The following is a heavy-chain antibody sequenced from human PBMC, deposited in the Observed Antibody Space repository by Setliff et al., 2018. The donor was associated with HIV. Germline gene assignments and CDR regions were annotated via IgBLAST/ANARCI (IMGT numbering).Heavy chain of an antibody. V-gene: IGHV3-33*03. CDR3: VKDEEYIGVVSATMNMPGYYHYYYMDV. J-gene: IGHJ6*03. D-gene: IGHD2-2*01. CDR2: IWYDGSNE. CDR1: GFTFSGYN. Sequence: GGSLRLSCAASGFTFSGYNLNWVRQTPGKGLEWVAVIWYDGSNENYAGSVKGRFTISRDNADRSLYLQMNSLRAEDTAVYYCVKDEEYIGVVSATMNMPGYYHYYYMDVWGKGSTVTVSS.